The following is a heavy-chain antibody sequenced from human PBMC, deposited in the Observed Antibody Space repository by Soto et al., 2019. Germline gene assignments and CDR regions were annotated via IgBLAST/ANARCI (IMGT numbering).Heavy chain of an antibody. CDR2: ISSSSSYI. Sequence: GGSLRLSCAASGFTFSSYSMNWARQAPGKGLEWVSSISSSSSYIYYADSVKGRFTISRDNAKNSLYLQMNSLRAEDTAVYYCARDEHDLTLDYWGQGTLVTVSS. D-gene: IGHD2-21*02. J-gene: IGHJ4*02. CDR1: GFTFSSYS. CDR3: ARDEHDLTLDY. V-gene: IGHV3-21*01.